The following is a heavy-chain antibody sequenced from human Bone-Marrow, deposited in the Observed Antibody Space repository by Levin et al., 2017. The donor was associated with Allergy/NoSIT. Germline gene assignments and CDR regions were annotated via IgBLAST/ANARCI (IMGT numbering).Heavy chain of an antibody. Sequence: SQTLSLTCTVSGGSISSGDSYWTWIRQPPGKDLEWIGNIYYRGSTTYNPSLKSRLAISVDTSKNQFSLNLNSVSAADTAVYFCARVGVSAIVTHYFDFWGPGILVTVSS. CDR2: IYYRGST. D-gene: IGHD5-18*01. J-gene: IGHJ4*02. V-gene: IGHV4-30-4*01. CDR1: GGSISSGDSY. CDR3: ARVGVSAIVTHYFDF.